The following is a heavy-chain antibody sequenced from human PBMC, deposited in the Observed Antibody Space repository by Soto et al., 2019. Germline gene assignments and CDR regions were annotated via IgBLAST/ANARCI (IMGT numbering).Heavy chain of an antibody. CDR1: GGSISSGGYY. CDR3: ARDRGYCSSTSCYDYYYYYGMDV. Sequence: TSDTLCLTCTVSGGSISSGGYYWSWIRQHPGKGLEWIGYIYYSGSTYYNPSLKSRVTISVDTSKNQFSLKLSSVTAADTAVYYCARDRGYCSSTSCYDYYYYYGMDVWGQGTKVTVSS. J-gene: IGHJ6*02. V-gene: IGHV4-31*02. D-gene: IGHD2-2*01. CDR2: IYYSGST.